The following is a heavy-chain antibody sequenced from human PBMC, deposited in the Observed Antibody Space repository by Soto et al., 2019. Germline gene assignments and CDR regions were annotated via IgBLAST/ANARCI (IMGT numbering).Heavy chain of an antibody. Sequence: GASLKVSCKASGGTFSSYAISWVLQAPGQGLEWMGGIIPIFGTANYAQKFQGRVTITADESTSTAYMELSSLRSEDTAVYYCARMPHSGDGRFDYWGQGXLVTVSS. V-gene: IGHV1-69*13. CDR2: IIPIFGTA. D-gene: IGHD1-26*01. J-gene: IGHJ4*02. CDR1: GGTFSSYA. CDR3: ARMPHSGDGRFDY.